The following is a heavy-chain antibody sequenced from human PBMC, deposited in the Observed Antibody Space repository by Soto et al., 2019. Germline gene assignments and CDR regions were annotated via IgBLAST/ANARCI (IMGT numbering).Heavy chain of an antibody. V-gene: IGHV3-21*06. CDR3: ARESEDLTSNFDY. Sequence: GGSLRLSCAASGFTFTRYSMNWVRQAPGKGLEWVSSISSTTNYIYYGDSMKGRFTISRDNAKNSLYLEMNSLRAEDTAVYYCARESEDLTSNFDYWGQGTLVTVPS. CDR2: ISSTTNYI. CDR1: GFTFTRYS. J-gene: IGHJ4*02.